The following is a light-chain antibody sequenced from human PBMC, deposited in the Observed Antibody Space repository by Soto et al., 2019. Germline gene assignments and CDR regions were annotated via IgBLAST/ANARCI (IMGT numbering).Light chain of an antibody. CDR2: GNN. CDR3: QSYDNSLNEWV. J-gene: IGLJ3*02. CDR1: ASSIAARYD. V-gene: IGLV1-40*01. Sequence: QAVVTQPPSVSGAPGQRVTISCTGTASSIAARYDVHWYQQIPGTAPKLLIYGNNNRPSGVPDRFSASKSAISASLAITGLQADDEADYYCQSYDNSLNEWVFGGGTKLTVL.